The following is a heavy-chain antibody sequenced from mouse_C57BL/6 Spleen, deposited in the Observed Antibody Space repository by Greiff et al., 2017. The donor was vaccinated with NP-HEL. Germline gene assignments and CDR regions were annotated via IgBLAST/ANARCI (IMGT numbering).Heavy chain of an antibody. CDR1: GYTFTSYW. Sequence: QVQLKQPGAELVKPGASVKLSCKASGYTFTSYWMHWVKQRPGQGLEWIGMIHPNSGSTNYNEKFKSKATLTVDKSSSTAYMQLSSLTSEDSAVYYCARQGAGANFDYWGQGTTLTVSS. D-gene: IGHD3-3*01. CDR2: IHPNSGST. V-gene: IGHV1-64*01. J-gene: IGHJ2*01. CDR3: ARQGAGANFDY.